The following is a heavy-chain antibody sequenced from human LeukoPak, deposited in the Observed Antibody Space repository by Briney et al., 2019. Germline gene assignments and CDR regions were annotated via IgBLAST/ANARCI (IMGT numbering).Heavy chain of an antibody. Sequence: GGSLRLSCAASGFTFSDYYMSWIRQAPGKGLEWVAVISYDGSNKYYADSVKGRFTISRDNSKNTLYLQMNSLRAEDTAVYYCARIEGTFEYDSSGYYYGDYWGQGTLVTVSS. CDR3: ARIEGTFEYDSSGYYYGDY. CDR2: ISYDGSNK. J-gene: IGHJ4*02. V-gene: IGHV3-30-3*01. CDR1: GFTFSDYY. D-gene: IGHD3-22*01.